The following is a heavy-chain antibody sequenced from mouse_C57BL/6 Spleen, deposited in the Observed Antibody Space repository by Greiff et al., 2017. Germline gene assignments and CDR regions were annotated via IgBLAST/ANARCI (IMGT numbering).Heavy chain of an antibody. V-gene: IGHV5-4*03. CDR2: ISDGGVYT. CDR3: ARGGLWFAY. J-gene: IGHJ3*01. CDR1: GFTFSSYA. Sequence: EVKLMESGGGLVKPGGSLKLSCAASGFTFSSYAMSWVRQTPEKRLEWVATISDGGVYTYYPDNVKGRFTISRDHAKNNLYLQMSHLKSEDTAMYYCARGGLWFAYWGQGTLVTVSA.